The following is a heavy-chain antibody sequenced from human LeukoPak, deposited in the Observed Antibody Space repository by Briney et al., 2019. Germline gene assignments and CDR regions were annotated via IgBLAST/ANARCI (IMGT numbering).Heavy chain of an antibody. V-gene: IGHV4-59*08. D-gene: IGHD3-3*01. CDR1: GGSISSYY. CDR3: ARHYDRAYYYYYGMDV. Sequence: SETLSLTCTVSGGSISSYYWSWIRQPPGKGLEWIGYIYYSGSTNYNPSLKSRVTISVDTSKNQFSLNLSSVTAADTAVYYCARHYDRAYYYYYGMDVWGQGTTVTVSS. CDR2: IYYSGST. J-gene: IGHJ6*02.